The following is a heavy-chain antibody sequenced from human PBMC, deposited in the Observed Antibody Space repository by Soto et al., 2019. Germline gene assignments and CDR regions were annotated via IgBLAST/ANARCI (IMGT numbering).Heavy chain of an antibody. D-gene: IGHD3-3*01. CDR3: ATISYEFIGYYAVGR. CDR1: GFTFSSYD. CDR2: ISGSSNTM. J-gene: IGHJ6*02. Sequence: ELQLVESGGGLVQPGGSLKLSCAASGFTFSSYDMDWVRQAPGKGLEWLSRISGSSNTMYYADSVKGRFTISRDTAKNALYLQMHSLRDEDTAVYYCATISYEFIGYYAVGRWGQGTTVTVSS. V-gene: IGHV3-48*02.